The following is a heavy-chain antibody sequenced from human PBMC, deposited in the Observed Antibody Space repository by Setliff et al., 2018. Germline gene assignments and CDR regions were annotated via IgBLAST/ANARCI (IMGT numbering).Heavy chain of an antibody. J-gene: IGHJ4*02. Sequence: GGSLRLSCAGSGFTFSSYTMNWVRQAPGKGLEWVPVISDSGGTTYYADSVKGRFTISRDNSKNTLYLQMNSLRAEDTAVYYCAKKLPGVRYFDYCGQGTLVTVSS. D-gene: IGHD1-7*01. CDR3: AKKLPGVRYFDY. CDR2: ISDSGGTT. CDR1: GFTFSSYT. V-gene: IGHV3-23*01.